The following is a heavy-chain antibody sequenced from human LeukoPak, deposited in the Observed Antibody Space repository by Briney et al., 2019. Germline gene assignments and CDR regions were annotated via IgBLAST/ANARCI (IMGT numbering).Heavy chain of an antibody. CDR2: INPNSGGT. V-gene: IGHV1-2*02. J-gene: IGHJ4*02. Sequence: GASVKVSCKASGYTFTDYYMHWVRQAPGQGLEWMGWINPNSGGTNYAQKFQGRVTMTRDTSISTAYMELSRLRPDDTAVYYCARARGSWPEKDYWGQGTLVTVSS. CDR3: ARARGSWPEKDY. D-gene: IGHD6-13*01. CDR1: GYTFTDYY.